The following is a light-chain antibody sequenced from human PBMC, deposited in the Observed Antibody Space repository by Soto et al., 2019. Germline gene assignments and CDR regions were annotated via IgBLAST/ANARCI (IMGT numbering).Light chain of an antibody. CDR2: TAS. CDR1: QGITNY. CDR3: QQYYDLTIT. V-gene: IGKV1-9*01. Sequence: DVQLTQSPSFRSSSLGDRVTITCGASQGITNYLAWYQQKPGKAPKPLIYTASTLQSGVPSRFSGSGAGADFTFIISSLKNEDIATYYCQQYYDLTITFGQGTRLEIK. J-gene: IGKJ5*01.